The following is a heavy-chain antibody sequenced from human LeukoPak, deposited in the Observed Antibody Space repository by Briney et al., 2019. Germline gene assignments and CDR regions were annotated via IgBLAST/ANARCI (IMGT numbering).Heavy chain of an antibody. J-gene: IGHJ4*02. CDR3: ASMRTEVRYSSGWYDY. D-gene: IGHD6-19*01. Sequence: SETLSLTCTVSGGSISSYYWSWIRQPAGKGLEWIGRIYTSGSTNYNPSLKSRVTISVDRSKNQFSLKLSSVTAADTAVYYCASMRTEVRYSSGWYDYWGQGTLVTVSS. CDR2: IYTSGST. V-gene: IGHV4-4*07. CDR1: GGSISSYY.